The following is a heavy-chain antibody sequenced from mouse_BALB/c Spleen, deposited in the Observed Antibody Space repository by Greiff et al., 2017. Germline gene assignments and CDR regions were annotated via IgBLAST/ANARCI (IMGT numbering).Heavy chain of an antibody. J-gene: IGHJ1*01. CDR3: ARSGYRYGYWYFDV. D-gene: IGHD2-14*01. Sequence: EVQGVESGGGLVQPGGSRKLSCAASGFTFSSFGMHWVRQAPEKGLEWVAYISSGSSTIYYADTVKGRFTISRDNPKNTLFLQMTSLRSEDTAMYYCARSGYRYGYWYFDVWGAGTTVTVSS. V-gene: IGHV5-17*02. CDR2: ISSGSSTI. CDR1: GFTFSSFG.